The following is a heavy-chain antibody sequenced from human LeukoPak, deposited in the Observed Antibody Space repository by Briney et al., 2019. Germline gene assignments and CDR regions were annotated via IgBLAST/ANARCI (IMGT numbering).Heavy chain of an antibody. Sequence: GGSLRLSCAASGFTFSSYAMTWVRQAPGKGLEWGSTISGSGDIIYYADSVKGRFTISRDNPKNTLYLQMNGLRAEDTAVYYCAKGRVGHSPGYYYGNDAFDIWGQGTMVTVSS. CDR1: GFTFSSYA. J-gene: IGHJ3*02. D-gene: IGHD3-22*01. V-gene: IGHV3-23*01. CDR3: AKGRVGHSPGYYYGNDAFDI. CDR2: ISGSGDII.